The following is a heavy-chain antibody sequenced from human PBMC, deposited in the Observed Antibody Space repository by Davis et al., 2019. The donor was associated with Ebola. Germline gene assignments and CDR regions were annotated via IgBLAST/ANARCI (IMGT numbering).Heavy chain of an antibody. V-gene: IGHV3-7*03. J-gene: IGHJ6*02. CDR3: ARVSVPAALVPIDYYAMDV. Sequence: GESLKISCAASGFTFNRYWMSWVRQAPGKGLQWVANIKEDGSEKYYVDSVKGRFTLSRDNAKNSLYLQMNSLRAEDTAVYYCARVSVPAALVPIDYYAMDVWGQGTTVTVSS. CDR2: IKEDGSEK. CDR1: GFTFNRYW. D-gene: IGHD2-2*01.